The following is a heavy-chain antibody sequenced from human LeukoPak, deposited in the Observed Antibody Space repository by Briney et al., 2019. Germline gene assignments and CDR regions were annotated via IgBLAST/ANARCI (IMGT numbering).Heavy chain of an antibody. CDR1: GFTFSTYW. J-gene: IGHJ4*02. D-gene: IGHD3-10*01. CDR3: ARVGGRGSIGGDC. CDR2: IKSDGSTT. V-gene: IGHV3-74*03. Sequence: PGGSLRLSCAASGFTFSTYWMHWVRQAPGKGLVWVSRIKSDGSTTTYADFVKGQFTVSRENAKNTLYLQMSSLRAEDRAMYFCARVGGRGSIGGDCWGQGTPVTVSS.